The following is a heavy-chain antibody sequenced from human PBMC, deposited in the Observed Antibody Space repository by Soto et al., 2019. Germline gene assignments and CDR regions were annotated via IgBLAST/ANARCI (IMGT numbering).Heavy chain of an antibody. V-gene: IGHV3-23*01. CDR2: MSAGGGNT. Sequence: EVQLLESGGGLVQPGGSLRLSCAVAGFSFSTYAMSWVRQAPGKGLEWVSGMSAGGGNTYYADSVRGRFTISRDNSKDTMYLQITSMRADDTAFYYCAKHAEYQLVSWFDPWGQGNLVTVSS. D-gene: IGHD2-2*01. J-gene: IGHJ5*02. CDR1: GFSFSTYA. CDR3: AKHAEYQLVSWFDP.